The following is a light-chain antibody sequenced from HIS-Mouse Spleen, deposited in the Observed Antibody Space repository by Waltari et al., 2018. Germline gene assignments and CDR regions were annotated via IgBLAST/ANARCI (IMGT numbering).Light chain of an antibody. CDR1: SSDVGSYNL. CDR3: CSYAGSSTFDVV. Sequence: QSALTQPASVSGSPGQSTTIPCTGTSSDVGSYNLVSWYQQHPGKAPKHLIYEGSKRPSGVSNRFSGSKSGNTASLTISGLQAEDEADYYCCSYAGSSTFDVVFGGGTKLTVL. V-gene: IGLV2-23*03. J-gene: IGLJ2*01. CDR2: EGS.